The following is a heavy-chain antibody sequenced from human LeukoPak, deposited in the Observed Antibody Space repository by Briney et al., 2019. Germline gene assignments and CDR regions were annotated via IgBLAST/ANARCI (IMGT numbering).Heavy chain of an antibody. CDR3: ARDPSNTVGRNIYFDY. Sequence: VASVKVSCKASGFAFNTYGFSWVRQAPGQGPEWLGWISAYDGRTNYAQNLQGRLTLTTDTSTTTAYMELRSLTSDDTAAYYCARDPSNTVGRNIYFDYWGQGTLVTVSS. J-gene: IGHJ4*02. CDR2: ISAYDGRT. V-gene: IGHV1-18*01. CDR1: GFAFNTYG. D-gene: IGHD1-14*01.